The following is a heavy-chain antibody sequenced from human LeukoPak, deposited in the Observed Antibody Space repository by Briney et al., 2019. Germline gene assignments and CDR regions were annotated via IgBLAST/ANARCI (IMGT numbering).Heavy chain of an antibody. Sequence: SQTLSLTCTVSGGSISSGSYYWSWIRQPAGKGLEWIGRIYTSGSTNYNPSLKSRVTISVDTSKNQFSLKLSSVTAADTAVYYCAKTGSSSWYQDWGQGTLVTVSS. J-gene: IGHJ4*02. CDR3: AKTGSSSWYQD. D-gene: IGHD6-13*01. V-gene: IGHV4-61*02. CDR1: GGSISSGSYY. CDR2: IYTSGST.